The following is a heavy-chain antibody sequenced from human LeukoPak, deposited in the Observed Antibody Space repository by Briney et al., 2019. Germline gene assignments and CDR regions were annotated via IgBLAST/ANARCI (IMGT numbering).Heavy chain of an antibody. J-gene: IGHJ5*02. CDR1: GGSISSYY. Sequence: PSETLSLTCTVSGGSISSYYWSWIRQPPGKGLEWIGYIYYSGSTNYNPSLKSRVTISVDTSKNQFSLKLSSVTAADTAVYYCARHRWLGDLLGVDPWGQGTLVTVSS. D-gene: IGHD3-10*01. CDR3: ARHRWLGDLLGVDP. CDR2: IYYSGST. V-gene: IGHV4-59*08.